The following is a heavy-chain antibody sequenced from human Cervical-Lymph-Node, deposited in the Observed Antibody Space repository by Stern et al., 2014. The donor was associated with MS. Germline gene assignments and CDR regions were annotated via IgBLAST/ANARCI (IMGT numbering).Heavy chain of an antibody. V-gene: IGHV4-39*01. J-gene: IGHJ5*01. D-gene: IGHD3-10*01. Sequence: QLQLQESGPGLVKPSETLSLTCAVSGGSISSSDYYWGWIRQPPGKGLEWIGRIHDSGSTFYNPSLKSRVTISADTTKNQFPRRLSSVTAADTAMYYCARGLLWFGELKVNGFDSWGQGTLVTVSS. CDR3: ARGLLWFGELKVNGFDS. CDR1: GGSISSSDYY. CDR2: IHDSGST.